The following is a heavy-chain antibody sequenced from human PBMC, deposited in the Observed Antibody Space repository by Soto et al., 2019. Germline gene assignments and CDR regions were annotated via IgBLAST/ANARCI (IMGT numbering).Heavy chain of an antibody. CDR3: ARAGYSIGSFMEG. V-gene: IGHV4-34*01. J-gene: IGHJ6*02. D-gene: IGHD6-13*01. CDR1: GGSFSGYY. Sequence: SETLSLTCAVYGGSFSGYYWSWIRQPPGKGLEWIGEINHSGSTNYNPSLKSRVTISVDTSKNQFSLKLSSVTAADTAVYYCARAGYSIGSFMEGWGQGTTVIASS. CDR2: INHSGST.